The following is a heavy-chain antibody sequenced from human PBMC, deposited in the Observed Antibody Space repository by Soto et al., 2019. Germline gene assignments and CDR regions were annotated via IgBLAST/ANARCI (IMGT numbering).Heavy chain of an antibody. V-gene: IGHV3-15*07. J-gene: IGHJ6*02. CDR1: GFTISNAW. CDR2: IKTNGEGGTT. Sequence: EAQLVESGGGLVKPGGSLRLSCAASGFTISNAWMNWVRQAPGKGLEWVGRIKTNGEGGTTDYAAPVKGRFVSSRDDSKNTLDLQMNSLRPDDTAVYYCTSGSVEGVWGQGTTVTVSS. CDR3: TSGSVEGV. D-gene: IGHD2-15*01.